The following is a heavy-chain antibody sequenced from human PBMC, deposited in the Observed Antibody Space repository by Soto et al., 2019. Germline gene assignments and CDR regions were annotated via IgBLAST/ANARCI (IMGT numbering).Heavy chain of an antibody. CDR3: ATSGGDYRPFDS. J-gene: IGHJ4*02. V-gene: IGHV3-48*03. Sequence: GGSLRLSCAASGFSFSNSEMNWIRQAPGKGLEWVAHMTGSGSAIYYADSVKGRFTISRDNAKNSLYLHLNSLRAEDTALYYCATSGGDYRPFDSWGQGTLVTVSS. CDR1: GFSFSNSE. CDR2: MTGSGSAI. D-gene: IGHD2-21*01.